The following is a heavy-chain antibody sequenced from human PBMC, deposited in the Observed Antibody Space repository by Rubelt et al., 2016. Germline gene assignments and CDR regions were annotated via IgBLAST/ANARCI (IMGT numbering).Heavy chain of an antibody. J-gene: IGHJ4*02. CDR2: ISYDGSNK. V-gene: IGHV3-30*03. CDR1: GFTFSRYW. CDR3: ARETDSGWYYFDY. D-gene: IGHD6-19*01. Sequence: QVQLVESGGGVVQPGGSLRLSCAASGFTFSRYWMSWARQAPGKGLEWVAVISYDGSNKYYADSVKGRFTSSRDNSKNTLYLQMNSLRGEDTAVYYCARETDSGWYYFDYWGQGTLVTVSS.